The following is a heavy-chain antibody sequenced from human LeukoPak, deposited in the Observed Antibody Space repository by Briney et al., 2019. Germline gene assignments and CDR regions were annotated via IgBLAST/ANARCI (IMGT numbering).Heavy chain of an antibody. V-gene: IGHV1-8*03. J-gene: IGHJ6*03. CDR3: ASIPSSSSAPDDYYYYYMDV. D-gene: IGHD6-6*01. CDR1: GYTFTSYD. CDR2: MNPNSGNT. Sequence: ASVKVPCKASGYTFTSYDINWVRQATGQGLEWMGWMNPNSGNTGYAQKFQGRVTITRNTSISTAYMELSSLRSEDTAVYYCASIPSSSSAPDDYYYYYMDVWGKGTTVTVSS.